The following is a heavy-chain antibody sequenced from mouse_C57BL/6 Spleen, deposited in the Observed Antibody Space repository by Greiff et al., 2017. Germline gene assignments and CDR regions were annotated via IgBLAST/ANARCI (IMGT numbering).Heavy chain of an antibody. Sequence: VKLQESGAELVRPGASVKLSCKASGYTFTDYYINWVKQRPGQGLEWIARIYPGSGNTYYNEKFKGKATLTAEKSSSTAYMQLSSLTSEDSAVYFCARYNYGSSYAMDYWGQGTSVTVSS. J-gene: IGHJ4*01. CDR1: GYTFTDYY. D-gene: IGHD1-1*01. CDR2: IYPGSGNT. V-gene: IGHV1-76*01. CDR3: ARYNYGSSYAMDY.